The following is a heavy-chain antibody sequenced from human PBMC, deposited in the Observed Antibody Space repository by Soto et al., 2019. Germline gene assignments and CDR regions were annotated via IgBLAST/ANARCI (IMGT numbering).Heavy chain of an antibody. D-gene: IGHD2-15*01. CDR2: IYYSGST. CDR3: ARGRAYCSGGSCYQNWFDP. CDR1: GGSISSYY. V-gene: IGHV4-59*12. Sequence: PSETLSLTCTVSGGSISSYYWSWIRQPPGKGLEWIGYIYYSGSTNYNPSLKSRVTISVDTSKNQFSLKLSSVTAADTAVYYCARGRAYCSGGSCYQNWFDPWGQGTLVTVSS. J-gene: IGHJ5*02.